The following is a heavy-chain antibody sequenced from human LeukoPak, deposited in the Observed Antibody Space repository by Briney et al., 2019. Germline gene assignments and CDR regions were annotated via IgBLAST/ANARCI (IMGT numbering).Heavy chain of an antibody. V-gene: IGHV3-7*04. D-gene: IGHD5-18*01. CDR2: INQGGTVT. J-gene: IGHJ5*02. Sequence: GGSLRLSCAASGFPFRSYWMSWVRQAPGKGLEWVANINQGGTVTYYVDSVKGRFTMSRDNAENSLYLQMNSLRAEDTAVYYCARADQGYNYDSSWGQGTLVTVSS. CDR3: ARADQGYNYDSS. CDR1: GFPFRSYW.